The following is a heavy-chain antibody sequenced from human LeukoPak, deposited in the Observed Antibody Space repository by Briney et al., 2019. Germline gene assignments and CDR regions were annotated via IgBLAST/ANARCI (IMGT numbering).Heavy chain of an antibody. CDR1: GYTFTGYY. D-gene: IGHD6-13*01. V-gene: IGHV1-2*02. J-gene: IGHJ4*02. CDR2: INPNRGGT. Sequence: ASVKVSCKASGYTFTGYYMHCVRQAPGQGLEWMGWINPNRGGTNYAQKFQGRVTMTRDTSISTAHMELSRLRSDDTAVYYCARGRLIGRVPGPEGLAAEKEYWGQGTLVTVSS. CDR3: ARGRLIGRVPGPEGLAAEKEY.